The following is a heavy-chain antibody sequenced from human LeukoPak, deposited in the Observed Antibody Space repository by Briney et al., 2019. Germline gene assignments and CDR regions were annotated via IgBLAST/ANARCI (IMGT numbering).Heavy chain of an antibody. CDR1: GFTFSNYA. CDR2: ISFDGSDK. D-gene: IGHD3-22*01. V-gene: IGHV3-30*04. CDR3: ARGTYYYDSSGYYSGGLGY. Sequence: GRSLRLSCAASGFTFSNYAMHWVRQAPGKGLECVAVISFDGSDKYYADSVKGRFIISRDNSENTLYVQMNSLRAEDTAVYYCARGTYYYDSSGYYSGGLGYWGQGTLVTVSS. J-gene: IGHJ4*02.